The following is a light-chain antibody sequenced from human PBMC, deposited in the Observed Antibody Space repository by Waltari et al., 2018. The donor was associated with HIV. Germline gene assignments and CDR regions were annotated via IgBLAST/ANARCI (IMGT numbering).Light chain of an antibody. V-gene: IGKV4-1*01. J-gene: IGKJ1*01. CDR2: LAS. CDR3: QQYYGDVWT. Sequence: DIVMTQSPDSLPGSLGERATITCKSSQSVLYKSTNKNYLAWYQHKTGQPPKLLIYLASVRESGVPDRFTGSGSGTDFTLTISNLQSEDVAVYYCQQYYGDVWTFGQGTKVEIK. CDR1: QSVLYKSTNKNY.